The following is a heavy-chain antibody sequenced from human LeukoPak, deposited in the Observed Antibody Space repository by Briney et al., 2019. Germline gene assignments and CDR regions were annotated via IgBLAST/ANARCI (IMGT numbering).Heavy chain of an antibody. CDR3: ARAYSSSFAPFDY. V-gene: IGHV4-61*02. CDR2: IYTSGST. CDR1: GGSISSGSYY. Sequence: SETLSLTCTVSGGSISSGSYYWSWIRQPAGKGLEWIGCIYTSGSTNYNPSLKSRVTISVDTSKNQFSLKLSSVTAADTAVYYWARAYSSSFAPFDYWGQGTLVTVSS. J-gene: IGHJ4*02. D-gene: IGHD6-6*01.